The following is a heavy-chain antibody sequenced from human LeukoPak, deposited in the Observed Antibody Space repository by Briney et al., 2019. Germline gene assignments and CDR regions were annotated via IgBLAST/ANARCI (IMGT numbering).Heavy chain of an antibody. D-gene: IGHD2-21*02. CDR2: TAGSSGYI. V-gene: IGHV3-21*01. CDR3: ARDRGAYCGGDCYLGFDY. J-gene: IGHJ4*01. CDR1: GFTFSSYT. Sequence: GGSLRLSCAASGFTFSSYTMNWVRQAPGKGLEWGSSTAGSSGYISYADSVKGRFTISRDNAKKSLYLQMTSLTAEDTAVYYCARDRGAYCGGDCYLGFDYWGRGTLVTVSS.